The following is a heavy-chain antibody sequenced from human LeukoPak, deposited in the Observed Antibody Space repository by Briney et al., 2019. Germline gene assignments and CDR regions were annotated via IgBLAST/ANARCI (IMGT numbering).Heavy chain of an antibody. Sequence: SETLSLTCTVFGGSISSYYWSWIRQSPGKGLEWIGNIYYSGSTNYNPSLKSRVTISVDTSKNQFSLKLSSVTAADTAVYYCARSYRNYYPFDYWGQGTLVTVSS. CDR1: GGSISSYY. V-gene: IGHV4-59*01. CDR3: ARSYRNYYPFDY. D-gene: IGHD4-11*01. CDR2: IYYSGST. J-gene: IGHJ4*02.